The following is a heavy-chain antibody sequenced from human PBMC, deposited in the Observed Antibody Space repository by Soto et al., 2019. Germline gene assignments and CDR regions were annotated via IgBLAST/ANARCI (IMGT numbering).Heavy chain of an antibody. CDR3: ARSIAVAAYYYGMDV. J-gene: IGHJ6*02. Sequence: GESLKISCNGSGYSFTSYWISWVRQMPGKGLEWMGRIDPSDSYTNYSPSFQGHVTISADKSISTAYLQWSSLKASDTAMYYCARSIAVAAYYYGMDVWGQGTTVTVSS. CDR1: GYSFTSYW. CDR2: IDPSDSYT. V-gene: IGHV5-10-1*01. D-gene: IGHD6-19*01.